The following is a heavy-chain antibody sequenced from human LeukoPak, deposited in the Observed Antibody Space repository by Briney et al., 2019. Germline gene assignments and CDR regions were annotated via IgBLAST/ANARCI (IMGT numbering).Heavy chain of an antibody. D-gene: IGHD2-2*01. V-gene: IGHV1-8*03. CDR2: MNPNNDNA. J-gene: IGHJ3*02. Sequence: VSVKVSCKASGYTFTSYDINWVRQATGQGLEWMGWMNPNNDNAGYAQKFQGRVTITRNTSISTAYMELSSLRPEDTAVYYCAISTSLNDAFDIWGQGTMVTVSS. CDR1: GYTFTSYD. CDR3: AISTSLNDAFDI.